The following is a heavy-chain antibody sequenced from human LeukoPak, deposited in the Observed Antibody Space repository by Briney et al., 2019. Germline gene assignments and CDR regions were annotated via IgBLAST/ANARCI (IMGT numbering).Heavy chain of an antibody. CDR1: GGTFSSYA. CDR3: ARGTPISTGAFDI. CDR2: IIPIFGTA. Sequence: PVKVSCKASGGTFSSYAISWVRQAPGQGLEWMGGIIPIFGTANYAQKFQGRVTITADESTSTAYMELSSLRSEDTAVYYCARGTPISTGAFDIWGQGTMVTVSS. J-gene: IGHJ3*02. V-gene: IGHV1-69*01. D-gene: IGHD3-9*01.